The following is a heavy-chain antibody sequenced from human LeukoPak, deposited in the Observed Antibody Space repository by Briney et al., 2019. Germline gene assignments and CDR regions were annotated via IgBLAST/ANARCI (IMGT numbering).Heavy chain of an antibody. CDR2: ISSSSSYI. J-gene: IGHJ3*02. V-gene: IGHV3-21*01. Sequence: PGGSLRLSCAASGFTFSSYSMNWVRQAPGKGLEWVSSISSSSSYIYYADSVKGRFAISRDNAKNSLYLQMNSLRAEDTAVYYCARDLPSSGYWYRDAFDIWGQGTMVTVSS. CDR3: ARDLPSSGYWYRDAFDI. CDR1: GFTFSSYS. D-gene: IGHD3-22*01.